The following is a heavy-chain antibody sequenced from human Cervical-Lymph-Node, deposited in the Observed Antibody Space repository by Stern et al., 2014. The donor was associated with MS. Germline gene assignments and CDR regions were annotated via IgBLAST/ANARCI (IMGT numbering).Heavy chain of an antibody. V-gene: IGHV3-33*01. CDR1: GFTFSSYG. D-gene: IGHD5-24*01. Sequence: QVQLVQSGGGVVKPGTSLRLSCAASGFTFSSYGMHWVRQAPGQGLEWVALAWYDGSNAYYTNSVKGRFTISRDTSKNTLSLHMNSLTAEDTAVYYCARGHIPYAYNYLFDYWGQGTLVTVSS. CDR2: AWYDGSNA. CDR3: ARGHIPYAYNYLFDY. J-gene: IGHJ4*02.